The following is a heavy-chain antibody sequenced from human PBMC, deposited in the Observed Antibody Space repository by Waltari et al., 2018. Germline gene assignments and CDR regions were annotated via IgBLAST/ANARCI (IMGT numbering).Heavy chain of an antibody. CDR2: VDPEDGET. D-gene: IGHD3-22*01. CDR3: GAMIVAEGAFDI. Sequence: QVQLVQSGAEVKKPGASVKVSCKVAGYTITEFSMHWVRQAPGTGLGWMGGVDPEDGETSYAQKFQGRVTMTEDTSTDTAYMELSSLRSEDTAVYYCGAMIVAEGAFDIWGQGTMVTVSS. J-gene: IGHJ3*02. V-gene: IGHV1-24*01. CDR1: GYTITEFS.